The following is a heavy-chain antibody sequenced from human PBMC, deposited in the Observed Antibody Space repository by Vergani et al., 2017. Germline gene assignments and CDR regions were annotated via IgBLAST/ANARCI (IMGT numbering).Heavy chain of an antibody. CDR1: GFTFSSYA. CDR3: AKDPFLVSDWYFDL. Sequence: EVQLLESGGGLVQPGGSLRLSCAASGFTFSSYAMSWVRQAPGKGLEWVSAISGSGGRTYYADSVTGRFTISRDNSKNTLYLQMNSLRAEDTAVYYCAKDPFLVSDWYFDLWGRGTLVTVSS. CDR2: ISGSGGRT. D-gene: IGHD3-3*01. J-gene: IGHJ2*01. V-gene: IGHV3-23*01.